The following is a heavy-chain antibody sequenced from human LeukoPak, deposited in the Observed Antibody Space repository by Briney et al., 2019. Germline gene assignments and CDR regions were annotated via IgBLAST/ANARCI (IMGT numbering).Heavy chain of an antibody. Sequence: GGSLRLSCAASGFTFSSYGMSWVRQAPGKGLEWVSAISGSGGSTYYADSVKGRFTISRDNSKNTLYLQMNSLRAEDTAVYYCAKLGVRGVITDWFDPWGQGTLVTVSS. D-gene: IGHD3-10*01. V-gene: IGHV3-23*01. CDR1: GFTFSSYG. J-gene: IGHJ5*02. CDR3: AKLGVRGVITDWFDP. CDR2: ISGSGGST.